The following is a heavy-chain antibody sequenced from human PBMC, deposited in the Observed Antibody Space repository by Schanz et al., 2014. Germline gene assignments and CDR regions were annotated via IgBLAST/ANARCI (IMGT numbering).Heavy chain of an antibody. CDR3: ARPRFDYGEVDY. Sequence: QVQLVESGGGVVQFGRSLRLSCAASGFIFSSYGLHWVRQAPGKGLEWVAFIWYDGSNKYYADSVRGRFTISRDRFQNTLYLRMSSLRAEDTAVYYCARPRFDYGEVDYWGQGTLDTVSS. J-gene: IGHJ4*02. CDR2: IWYDGSNK. D-gene: IGHD4-17*01. CDR1: GFIFSSYG. V-gene: IGHV3-33*01.